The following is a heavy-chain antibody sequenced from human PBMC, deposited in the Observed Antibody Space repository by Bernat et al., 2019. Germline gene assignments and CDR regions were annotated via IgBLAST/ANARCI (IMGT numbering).Heavy chain of an antibody. V-gene: IGHV4-59*01. CDR2: IYYSGST. CDR1: GGSISSYY. CDR3: ARSFYSSVLLDY. Sequence: QVQLQESGPGLVKPSETLSLTCTVSGGSISSYYWSWIRQPPGKGLEWIGYIYYSGSTNYNPSLKSRVTISVDTSKNQFSLKLSSVTAADTAVYYCARSFYSSVLLDYWGQGTLVTVSS. J-gene: IGHJ4*02. D-gene: IGHD2-21*01.